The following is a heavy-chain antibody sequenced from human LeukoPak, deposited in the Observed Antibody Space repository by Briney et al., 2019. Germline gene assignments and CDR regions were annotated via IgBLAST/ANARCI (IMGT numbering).Heavy chain of an antibody. V-gene: IGHV4-4*09. Sequence: SETLSLTCTVSGGSISSYYWRWIRQPPGKGLEWIGYIYTSGGTNYNPSLKSRVTISVDTSKNQFSLKLSSVTAADTAVYYCARQGIWDYYYYMDVWGKGTTVTVSS. CDR2: IYTSGGT. CDR1: GGSISSYY. D-gene: IGHD6-13*01. CDR3: ARQGIWDYYYYMDV. J-gene: IGHJ6*03.